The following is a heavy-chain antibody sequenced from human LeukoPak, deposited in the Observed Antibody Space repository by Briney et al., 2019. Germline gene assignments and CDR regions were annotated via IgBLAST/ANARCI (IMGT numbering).Heavy chain of an antibody. CDR3: ARIPGHDSSGRPNHGFEI. CDR1: GGSFHRRSYH. V-gene: IGHV4-39*01. J-gene: IGHJ3*02. CDR2: IFHRSGP. Sequence: KPWETVYLTCTVSGGSFHRRSYHWAWIRQPPGKGLGWPGSIFHRSGPYCNPFHTSRVTVSVDTSRNQFSLRLSSVTAADTAVYYCARIPGHDSSGRPNHGFEIWGQGTMVTVST. D-gene: IGHD3-22*01.